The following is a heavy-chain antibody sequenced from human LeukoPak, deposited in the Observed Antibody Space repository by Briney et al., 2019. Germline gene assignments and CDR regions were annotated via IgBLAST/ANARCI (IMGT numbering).Heavy chain of an antibody. J-gene: IGHJ1*01. V-gene: IGHV4-59*01. CDR1: GGSIGSYY. CDR3: AREGYSGSYYGEYFQH. D-gene: IGHD1-26*01. Sequence: SETLSLTCTVSGGSIGSYYWSWIRQPPGKGLEWIGYIYYSGSTNYNPSLKSRVTISVDTSKNQFSLKLSSVTAADTAVYYCAREGYSGSYYGEYFQHWGQGTLVTVSS. CDR2: IYYSGST.